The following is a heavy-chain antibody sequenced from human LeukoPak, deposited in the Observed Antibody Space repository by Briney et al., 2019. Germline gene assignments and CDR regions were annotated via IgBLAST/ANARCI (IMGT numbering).Heavy chain of an antibody. Sequence: PGGSLRLSCAASGFPVSSNYMSWVRQAPGKGLEWVSVIYSGGSTYYADSVKGRFTISRDNSKNTLYLQMNSLRAEDTAVYYCARDRHGDYSPDYYYYGMDVWGKGTTVTVSS. CDR1: GFPVSSNY. CDR3: ARDRHGDYSPDYYYYGMDV. V-gene: IGHV3-53*01. D-gene: IGHD4-17*01. CDR2: IYSGGST. J-gene: IGHJ6*04.